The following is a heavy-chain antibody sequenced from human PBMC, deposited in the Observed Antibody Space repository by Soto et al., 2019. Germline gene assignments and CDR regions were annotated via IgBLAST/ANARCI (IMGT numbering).Heavy chain of an antibody. CDR2: ISYDGSNK. J-gene: IGHJ4*02. CDR1: GFTFSSYG. Sequence: ESGGGVVQPGRSLRLSCAASGFTFSSYGMHWVRQAPGKGLEWVAVISYDGSNKYYADSVKGRFTISRDNSKNTLYLQMNSLRAEDTAVYYCAKDYDSSGYYYDYWGQGTLVTVSS. CDR3: AKDYDSSGYYYDY. D-gene: IGHD3-22*01. V-gene: IGHV3-30*18.